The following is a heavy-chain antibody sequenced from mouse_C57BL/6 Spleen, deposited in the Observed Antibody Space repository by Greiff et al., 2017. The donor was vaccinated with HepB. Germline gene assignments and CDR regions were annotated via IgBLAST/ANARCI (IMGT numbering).Heavy chain of an antibody. CDR1: GYAFSSSW. CDR3: ARSGYYGSSVFDY. J-gene: IGHJ2*01. D-gene: IGHD1-1*01. Sequence: QVQLQQSGPELVKPGASVKISCKASGYAFSSSWMNWVKQRPGKGLEWIGRIYPGDGDTNYNGKFKGKATLTADKSSSTAYMQLSSLTSEDAAVYFCARSGYYGSSVFDYWGQGTTLTVSS. V-gene: IGHV1-82*01. CDR2: IYPGDGDT.